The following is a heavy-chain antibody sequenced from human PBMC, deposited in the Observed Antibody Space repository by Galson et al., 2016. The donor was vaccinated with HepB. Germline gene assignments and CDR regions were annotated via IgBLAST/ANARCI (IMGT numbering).Heavy chain of an antibody. D-gene: IGHD2-15*01. Sequence: SLRLSCAASGFTFSDFGMHWVRQAPGKGLEWVALIWYDGSNKHNADSVKGRFTISRDNSKNTRYLQMNSLTAEDKAVYYCSRFGGSLGMDVWGQATTVTVSS. J-gene: IGHJ6*02. V-gene: IGHV3-33*01. CDR2: IWYDGSNK. CDR1: GFTFSDFG. CDR3: SRFGGSLGMDV.